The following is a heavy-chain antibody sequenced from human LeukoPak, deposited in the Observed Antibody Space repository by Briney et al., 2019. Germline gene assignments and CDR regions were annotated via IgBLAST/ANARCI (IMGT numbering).Heavy chain of an antibody. J-gene: IGHJ4*02. V-gene: IGHV3-30*03. Sequence: PGGSLRLSCAASGFTFSSYGMHWVRQAPGKGLEWVAVISYDGSNQYYADSVKGRFTISRDNSKNALYLQMNSLRADDTAVYYCATARTILTGYLVAVLDYWGQGTLVTVSS. CDR1: GFTFSSYG. CDR2: ISYDGSNQ. D-gene: IGHD3-9*01. CDR3: ATARTILTGYLVAVLDY.